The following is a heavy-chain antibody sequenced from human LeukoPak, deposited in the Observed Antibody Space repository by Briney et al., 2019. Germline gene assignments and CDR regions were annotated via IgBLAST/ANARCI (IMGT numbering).Heavy chain of an antibody. CDR3: ARDPGDRNFDF. V-gene: IGHV3-30-3*01. CDR1: GFTISSYA. Sequence: GGSLRLSCAASGFTISSYAMHWVRQAPGKGLEWVAVISYDGSNKYYPDSEKGRFIIASDNYKHTLYMQMNSMTADATAMYYAARDPGDRNFDFWGQGTLVTVSS. CDR2: ISYDGSNK. D-gene: IGHD3-22*01. J-gene: IGHJ4*02.